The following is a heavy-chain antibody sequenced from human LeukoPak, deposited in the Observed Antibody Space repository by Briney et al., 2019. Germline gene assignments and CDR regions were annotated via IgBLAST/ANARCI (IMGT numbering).Heavy chain of an antibody. CDR3: ARHDIIAVAFSY. CDR1: GGSISSYY. Sequence: SETLSLTCTVSGGSISSYYWGWIRQPPGKGLEWIGSISYSGSTYYNPSLKSRVTISVDTSKNQFSLNLSSVTAADTAVYYCARHDIIAVAFSYWGQGTLVTVSS. V-gene: IGHV4-39*01. CDR2: ISYSGST. D-gene: IGHD6-19*01. J-gene: IGHJ4*02.